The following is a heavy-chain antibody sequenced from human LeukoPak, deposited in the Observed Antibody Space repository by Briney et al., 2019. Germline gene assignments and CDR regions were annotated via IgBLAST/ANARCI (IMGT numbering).Heavy chain of an antibody. D-gene: IGHD6-19*01. Sequence: PGGSRRLSCSASGFTFSSYAMHWVRQAPGKGLEYVSAISSIGGSTYYADSVKGRFTISRDNSKNKLYLQMSSLRAEDTAVYYCADSSGGSDYWGQGTLVTVSS. CDR2: ISSIGGST. V-gene: IGHV3-64D*06. CDR1: GFTFSSYA. CDR3: ADSSGGSDY. J-gene: IGHJ4*02.